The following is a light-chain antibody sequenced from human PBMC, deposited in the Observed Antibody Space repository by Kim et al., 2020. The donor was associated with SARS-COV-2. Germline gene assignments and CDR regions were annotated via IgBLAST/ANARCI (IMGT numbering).Light chain of an antibody. CDR3: QQRSNWPRYT. CDR1: QSVSSY. V-gene: IGKV3-11*01. J-gene: IGKJ2*01. CDR2: DAS. Sequence: EIVLTQSPATLSLSPGERATLSCRASQSVSSYLAWYQQKPGQAPRLLIYDASNRVTGIPARFSGSGSGTDFTLTISSLEPEDFAVYYCQQRSNWPRYTFGQGSSWRS.